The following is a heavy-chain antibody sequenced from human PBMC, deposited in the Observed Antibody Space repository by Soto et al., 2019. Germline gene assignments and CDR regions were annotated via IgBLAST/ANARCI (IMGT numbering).Heavy chain of an antibody. J-gene: IGHJ6*02. D-gene: IGHD1-1*01. CDR2: IDPSDSYT. Sequence: GESLKISCQGSGYSFTSHWITWVRQTPGKGLEWMGRIDPSDSYTNYSPSFQGRVTISADRSISTAFLQWSSLEASDTAIYYCARRLSGPKEEYTAYYFYGLDVWGQGTTVTVSS. V-gene: IGHV5-10-1*01. CDR3: ARRLSGPKEEYTAYYFYGLDV. CDR1: GYSFTSHW.